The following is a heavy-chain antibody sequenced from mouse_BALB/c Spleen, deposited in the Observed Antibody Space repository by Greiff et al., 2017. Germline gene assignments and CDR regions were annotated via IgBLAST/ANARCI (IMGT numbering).Heavy chain of an antibody. CDR2: IDPANGNT. J-gene: IGHJ4*01. Sequence: DVKLQESGAELVKPGASVKLSCTASGFNIKYTYMHWVKQRPEQGLEWIGRIDPANGNTKYDPKFQGKATITADTSSNTAYLQLSSLTSEDTAVYYCAYTVVAPMDYWGQGTSVTVSS. CDR3: AYTVVAPMDY. CDR1: GFNIKYTY. D-gene: IGHD1-1*01. V-gene: IGHV14-3*02.